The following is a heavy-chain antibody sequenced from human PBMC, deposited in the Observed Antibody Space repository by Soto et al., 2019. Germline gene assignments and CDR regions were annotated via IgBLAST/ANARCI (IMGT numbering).Heavy chain of an antibody. J-gene: IGHJ2*01. D-gene: IGHD6-13*01. CDR3: AREGIAAAGTGNWYFDL. V-gene: IGHV3-21*01. CDR2: ISSSSSYI. Sequence: GGSLRLSCAASGFTFSSYSVNWVRQAPGKGLEWVSSISSSSSYIYYADSVKGRFTISRDNAKNSLYLQMNSLRAEDTAVYYCAREGIAAAGTGNWYFDLWGRGTLVTVSS. CDR1: GFTFSSYS.